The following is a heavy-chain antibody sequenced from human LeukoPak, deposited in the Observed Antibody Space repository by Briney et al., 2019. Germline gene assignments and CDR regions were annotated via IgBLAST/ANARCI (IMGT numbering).Heavy chain of an antibody. CDR3: ARLYYYGSGSPRPPFDY. J-gene: IGHJ4*02. CDR2: IYHSGST. CDR1: GGSISSSNW. D-gene: IGHD3-10*01. V-gene: IGHV4-4*02. Sequence: SETLSLTCAVSGGSISSSNWWSWVRQPPGKGLEWMGEIYHSGSTNYNPSLKSRVTISVDKFKNQFSLKLSSVTAADTAVYYCARLYYYGSGSPRPPFDYWGQGTLVTVSS.